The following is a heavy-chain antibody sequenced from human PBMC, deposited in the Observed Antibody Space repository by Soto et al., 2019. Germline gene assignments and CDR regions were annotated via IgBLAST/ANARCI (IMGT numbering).Heavy chain of an antibody. V-gene: IGHV1-18*01. CDR2: ISAYNGNT. CDR3: AREVTTVTLYYYYYYIDV. Sequence: QVQLVQSGAEVKKPGASVKVSCKASGYTFTSYGISWVRQAPGQGLERMGWISAYNGNTNYAQKHQGRVTMTTDTSTNTAYMELRSLRSDDTAVYYCAREVTTVTLYYYYYYIDVWGKGTTVTVSS. D-gene: IGHD4-17*01. J-gene: IGHJ6*03. CDR1: GYTFTSYG.